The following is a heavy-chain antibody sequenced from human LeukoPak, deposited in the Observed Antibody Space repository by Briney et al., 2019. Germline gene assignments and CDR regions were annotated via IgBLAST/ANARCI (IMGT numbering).Heavy chain of an antibody. CDR2: IYYSGTT. CDR3: ARGVYMAVAKYGY. D-gene: IGHD4-11*01. Sequence: KPSETLSLTCTVSGGSISSYYWSWIRQPPGKGLEWIGYIYYSGTTNYNPSLKSRVTISVDTSKNQFSLKLSPVTAADTAVYYCARGVYMAVAKYGYWGQGTLVTVSS. CDR1: GGSISSYY. J-gene: IGHJ4*02. V-gene: IGHV4-59*01.